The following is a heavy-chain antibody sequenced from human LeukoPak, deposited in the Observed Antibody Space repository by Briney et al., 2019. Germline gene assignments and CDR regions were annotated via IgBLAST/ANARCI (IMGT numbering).Heavy chain of an antibody. D-gene: IGHD3-9*01. Sequence: SQTLSLTCAISGDSVSSNSAAWNWIRQSPSRGLEWLGSTYYRSKWYNDYAVSVKSRITINPDTSKNQFSLQLNSVTPEDTAVYYCARSYYDILTGYHWDAFDIWGQGTMVTVSS. V-gene: IGHV6-1*01. CDR3: ARSYYDILTGYHWDAFDI. CDR2: TYYRSKWYN. J-gene: IGHJ3*02. CDR1: GDSVSSNSAA.